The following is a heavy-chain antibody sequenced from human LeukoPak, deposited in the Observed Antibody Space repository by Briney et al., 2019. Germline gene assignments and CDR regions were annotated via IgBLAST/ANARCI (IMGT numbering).Heavy chain of an antibody. Sequence: SETLSLTCTVSGGSISSYYWSWIRQPPGKGLEWIGYIYYSGSTNYNPSLKSRVTISVDTSKNQFSLKLSSVTAADTAVYYCARQTYYYDSSGYFEYYFDYWGQGTLVTASS. J-gene: IGHJ4*02. CDR1: GGSISSYY. D-gene: IGHD3-22*01. CDR2: IYYSGST. CDR3: ARQTYYYDSSGYFEYYFDY. V-gene: IGHV4-59*01.